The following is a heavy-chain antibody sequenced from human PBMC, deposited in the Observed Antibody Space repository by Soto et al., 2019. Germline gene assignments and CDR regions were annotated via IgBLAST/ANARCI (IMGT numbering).Heavy chain of an antibody. Sequence: ASVKVSCKASGGTFSSYTISWVRQAPGQGLEWMGRIIPILGIANYAQKFQGRVTITADRSTSTAYMELSSLRSEDTAVYYCARVCGGSCYSLDFQHWGQGTLVTVSS. V-gene: IGHV1-69*02. CDR1: GGTFSSYT. J-gene: IGHJ1*01. D-gene: IGHD2-15*01. CDR2: IIPILGIA. CDR3: ARVCGGSCYSLDFQH.